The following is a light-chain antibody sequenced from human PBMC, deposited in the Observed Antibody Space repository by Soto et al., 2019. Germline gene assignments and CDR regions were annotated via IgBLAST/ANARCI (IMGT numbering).Light chain of an antibody. CDR1: GSDFGGYNY. CDR3: SSYSSSTTLYV. J-gene: IGLJ1*01. CDR2: DVS. V-gene: IGLV2-14*01. Sequence: QSVLTQPASVSGSPGQSITISCTGTGSDFGGYNYVSWYQQHPGKAPKLMIYDVSNRPSGVSNRFSGSKSGNTASLTISGLQAEDEAEYYCSSYSSSTTLYVFGTGTKAPS.